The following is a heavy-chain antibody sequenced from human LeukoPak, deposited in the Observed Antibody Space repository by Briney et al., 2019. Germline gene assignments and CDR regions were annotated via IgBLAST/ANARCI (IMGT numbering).Heavy chain of an antibody. CDR2: INPNSGGT. CDR3: ARGGEYYDSSGYSSYRGYWYFDL. V-gene: IGHV1-2*02. J-gene: IGHJ2*01. D-gene: IGHD3-22*01. Sequence: ASVKVSCKVSGYTLTELSMHWVRQAPGQGLEWMGWINPNSGGTNYAQKFQGRVTMTRDTSISTAYMELSRLRSDDTAVYYCARGGEYYDSSGYSSYRGYWYFDLWGRGTLVTVSS. CDR1: GYTLTELS.